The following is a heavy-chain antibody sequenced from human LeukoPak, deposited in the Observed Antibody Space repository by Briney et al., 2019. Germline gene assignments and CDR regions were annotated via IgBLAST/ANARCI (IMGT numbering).Heavy chain of an antibody. Sequence: PGGSLRLSCAASGFTVSSNYMSWVRQAPGKGLEWVSVIYSGGSTYYADSVKGRFTISRDNSKNTLYLQMNSLRAEDTAVYYCARENTIGIAVVGYFDYWGQGTLVTVSS. V-gene: IGHV3-53*01. CDR2: IYSGGST. CDR1: GFTVSSNY. J-gene: IGHJ4*02. CDR3: ARENTIGIAVVGYFDY. D-gene: IGHD6-19*01.